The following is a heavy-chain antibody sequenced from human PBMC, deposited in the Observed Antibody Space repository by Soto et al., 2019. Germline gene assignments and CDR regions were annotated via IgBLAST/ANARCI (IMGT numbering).Heavy chain of an antibody. V-gene: IGHV3-74*01. D-gene: IGHD2-15*01. Sequence: EVQLVESGGGLVQPGGSLRLSCAASGFTFSTYCMHWVRQAPGKGLVWVSRINSDGSSTNYADSVKGRFTISRDNAENTLYLEINNLRAEDTAVYYCPRDYYTGLGHCSGGGCPLDYWGPGTLGTVSS. CDR1: GFTFSTYC. CDR2: INSDGSST. CDR3: PRDYYTGLGHCSGGGCPLDY. J-gene: IGHJ4*02.